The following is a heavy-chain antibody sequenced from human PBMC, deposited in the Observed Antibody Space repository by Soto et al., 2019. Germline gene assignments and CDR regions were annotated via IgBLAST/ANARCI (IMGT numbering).Heavy chain of an antibody. CDR3: ARAGDYVGDY. V-gene: IGHV1-18*01. CDR1: GYTLSIYG. CDR2: IVAYNNRT. Sequence: QIELVQSGAEVKKPGASVKVSCKASGYTLSIYGIQWVRQAPGQGLEWMGWIVAYNNRTIYAQKFQDRVTLTTDTSTTTAFMEVRTLTSDDTAVYYCARAGDYVGDYWGQGTLVTVSS. D-gene: IGHD3-16*01. J-gene: IGHJ4*02.